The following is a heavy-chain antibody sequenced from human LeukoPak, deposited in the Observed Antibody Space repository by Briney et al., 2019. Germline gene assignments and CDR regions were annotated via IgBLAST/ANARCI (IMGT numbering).Heavy chain of an antibody. D-gene: IGHD3-22*01. CDR3: ASGSDSSGYYYSEFDY. CDR2: ISSSGSTI. Sequence: GGSLRLSCAASGFTFSDYYMSWIRQAPGKGLEWVSYISSSGSTIYYADSVKGRFTISRDNAKNSLYLQMNSLRAEDTAVYYCASGSDSSGYYYSEFDYWGQGTLVTVSS. V-gene: IGHV3-11*04. J-gene: IGHJ4*02. CDR1: GFTFSDYY.